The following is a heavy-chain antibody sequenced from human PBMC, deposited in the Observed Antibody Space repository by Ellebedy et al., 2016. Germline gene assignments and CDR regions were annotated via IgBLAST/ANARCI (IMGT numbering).Heavy chain of an antibody. V-gene: IGHV4-34*01. J-gene: IGHJ4*02. CDR3: ARDNYGSLDY. CDR1: GGSFSGYY. D-gene: IGHD3-10*01. Sequence: SETLSLXCAVNGGSFSGYYWSWIRQAPGKGLEWIAEINDLGSANYNPSLQSRVSMSVDTSKNQFSLTLTSLTAADTAVYYCARDNYGSLDYWGQGILVTVSS. CDR2: INDLGSA.